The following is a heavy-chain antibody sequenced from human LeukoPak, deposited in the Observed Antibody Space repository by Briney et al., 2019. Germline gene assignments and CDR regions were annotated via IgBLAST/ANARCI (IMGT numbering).Heavy chain of an antibody. V-gene: IGHV1-69*01. CDR1: GYSFTSYW. J-gene: IGHJ4*02. CDR2: IIPIFGTA. Sequence: KISCKGSGYSFTSYWIGWVRQAPGQGLEWMGGIIPIFGTANYAQKFQGRVTITADESTSTAYMELSSLRSEDTAVYYCARDSGMATTNFDYWGQGTLVTVSS. CDR3: ARDSGMATTNFDY. D-gene: IGHD5-24*01.